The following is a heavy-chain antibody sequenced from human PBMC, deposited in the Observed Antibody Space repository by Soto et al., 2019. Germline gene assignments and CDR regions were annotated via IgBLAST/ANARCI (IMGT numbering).Heavy chain of an antibody. CDR2: ISAYNGNT. CDR3: ERGDDILTPLYYFDY. V-gene: IGHV1-18*04. CDR1: GYTFTSYG. J-gene: IGHJ4*02. Sequence: GASVKVSCKASGYTFTSYGISWVRQAPGQGLEWMGWISAYNGNTNYAQKLQGRVTMTTDTSTSTDYMELRSLRSDDTAVYYCERGDDILTPLYYFDYWGQGTLVTVSS. D-gene: IGHD3-9*01.